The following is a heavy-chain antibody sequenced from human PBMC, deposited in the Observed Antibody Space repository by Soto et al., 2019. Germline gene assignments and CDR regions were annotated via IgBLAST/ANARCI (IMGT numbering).Heavy chain of an antibody. CDR1: GGSFSGYY. D-gene: IGHD5-12*01. V-gene: IGHV4-34*01. Sequence: KASETLSLTCAVYGGSFSGYYWSWIRQPPGKGLEWIGEINHSGSTNYNPSLKSRVTISVDTSKNQFSLKLSSVTAADTAVYYCATQFVEMATINWGQGTLVTVSS. CDR3: ATQFVEMATIN. CDR2: INHSGST. J-gene: IGHJ4*02.